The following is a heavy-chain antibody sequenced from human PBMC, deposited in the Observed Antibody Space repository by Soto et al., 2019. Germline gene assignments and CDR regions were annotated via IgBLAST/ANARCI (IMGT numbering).Heavy chain of an antibody. CDR3: TIVWDLVATIQRLVMDV. D-gene: IGHD5-12*01. CDR2: IRSKAYGGTT. CDR1: GFTFGDYA. V-gene: IGHV3-49*04. J-gene: IGHJ6*01. Sequence: GGSLRLSCTASGFTFGDYAMSWVRQAPGKGLEWVGFIRSKAYGGTTEYAASVKGRSTISRDDSKSIAYLQMNSLKTEDTAVYYCTIVWDLVATIQRLVMDVWGEATTVTVSS.